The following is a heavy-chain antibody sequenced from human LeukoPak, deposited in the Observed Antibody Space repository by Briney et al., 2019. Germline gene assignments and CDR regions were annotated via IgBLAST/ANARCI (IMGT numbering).Heavy chain of an antibody. J-gene: IGHJ4*02. D-gene: IGHD6-13*01. Sequence: PGGSLRLSCVASGFTFSNYAMSWVRQAPGRGLEWVSSVDGGGGGTYYADSVKGRFTISRDDSKDTLYLQMNGLRAEDTAVYFCAKQSAGSAAWYSLHYDFWGQGTLVTVSS. V-gene: IGHV3-23*01. CDR3: AKQSAGSAAWYSLHYDF. CDR2: VDGGGGGT. CDR1: GFTFSNYA.